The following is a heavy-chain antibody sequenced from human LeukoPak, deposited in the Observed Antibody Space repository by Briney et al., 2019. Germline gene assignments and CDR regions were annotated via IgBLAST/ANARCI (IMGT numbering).Heavy chain of an antibody. CDR2: IYHSGST. V-gene: IGHV4-38-2*02. CDR1: GYSISSGYY. Sequence: SETLSLTCTVSGYSISSGYYWGWIRQPPGKGLEWIGSIYHSGSTYYNPSLKSRVTISVDTSKNQFSLKLSSVTAADTAVYYCARQGYSYGAFDIWGQGTMVTVSS. CDR3: ARQGYSYGAFDI. D-gene: IGHD5-18*01. J-gene: IGHJ3*02.